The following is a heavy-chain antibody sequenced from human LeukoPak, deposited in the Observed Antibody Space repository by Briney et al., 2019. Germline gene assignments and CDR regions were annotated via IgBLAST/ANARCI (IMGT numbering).Heavy chain of an antibody. CDR3: VRGRQEAGMRVSSFEY. CDR1: GDSIRNDY. CDR2: IFNSGSS. V-gene: IGHV4-4*07. Sequence: SETLSLTCTVSGDSIRNDYWSWIRQPVGKGLEWIGRIFNSGSSDYNPSLKSRVIMSVDTSRNQFSLNLNSVTAADTAIYYCVRGRQEAGMRVSSFEYWGQGTPVTVSS. J-gene: IGHJ4*02. D-gene: IGHD6-13*01.